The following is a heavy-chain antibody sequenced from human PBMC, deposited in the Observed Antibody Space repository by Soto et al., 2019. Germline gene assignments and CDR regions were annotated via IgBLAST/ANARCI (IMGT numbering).Heavy chain of an antibody. D-gene: IGHD2-21*01. Sequence: QVQLVQSGAEVKKPGASVKVSCKASGYTFTSYGISWVRQAPGQGLEWMGWISAYNGNTNYVQKHEGRVTMTTATSTSTAYMELRSVRSDDTAVYYCATDQSYGGAFDSWGQGTLVTVSS. CDR3: ATDQSYGGAFDS. V-gene: IGHV1-18*01. J-gene: IGHJ4*02. CDR2: ISAYNGNT. CDR1: GYTFTSYG.